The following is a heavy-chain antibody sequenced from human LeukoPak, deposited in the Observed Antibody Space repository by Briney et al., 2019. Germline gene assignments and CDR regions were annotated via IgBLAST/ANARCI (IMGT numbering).Heavy chain of an antibody. CDR3: AKDADYYESSGYLIPVDY. Sequence: PGGSRRLSWSASGFTFSRFAMTWVRQLPGRGLEWVSSISGNGHQTYYADSVKGRFSVSRDNSKNILYLQMDSLRADDSALYYCAKDADYYESSGYLIPVDYWGQGTLVTVSS. D-gene: IGHD3-22*01. J-gene: IGHJ4*02. CDR2: ISGNGHQT. V-gene: IGHV3-23*01. CDR1: GFTFSRFA.